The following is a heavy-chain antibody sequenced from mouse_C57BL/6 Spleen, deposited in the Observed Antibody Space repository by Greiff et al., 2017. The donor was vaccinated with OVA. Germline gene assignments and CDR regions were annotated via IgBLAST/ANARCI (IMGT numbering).Heavy chain of an antibody. CDR1: GFTFSSYA. CDR3: ARVPFYGSSYEWYFDV. CDR2: FIDGGIYT. J-gene: IGHJ1*03. D-gene: IGHD1-1*01. Sequence: EVQLKESGGGLVKPGGSLKLSCAASGFTFSSYAMSWVRRTPKKGLKWFAPFIDGGIYTYYPDNVKGRFTISRDNAKNNLYLQMSHLKSEDTAMYYCARVPFYGSSYEWYFDVWGTGTTVTVSS. V-gene: IGHV5-4*01.